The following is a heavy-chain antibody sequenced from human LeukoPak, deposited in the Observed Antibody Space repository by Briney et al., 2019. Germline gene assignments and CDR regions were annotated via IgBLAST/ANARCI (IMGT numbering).Heavy chain of an antibody. D-gene: IGHD2-21*02. CDR3: ARSLLHCGGDSYSFDY. J-gene: IGHJ4*02. V-gene: IGHV1-46*01. CDR2: ISSSGGSA. CDR1: GYTFTSYY. Sequence: ASVKVSCKASGYTFTSYYMHWVRPAPGQGLEWMGIISSSGGSASYAQKFQDRVTMTRDTSTSTVYMELSSLRSEDTAVYYCARSLLHCGGDSYSFDYWGQGTLVTVSS.